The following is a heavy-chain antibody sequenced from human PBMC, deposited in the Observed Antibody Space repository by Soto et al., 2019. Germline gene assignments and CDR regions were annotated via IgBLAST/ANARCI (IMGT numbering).Heavy chain of an antibody. CDR2: IYYSGST. D-gene: IGHD3-3*01. CDR1: GGSISSYY. V-gene: IGHV4-59*01. J-gene: IGHJ5*02. Sequence: SETLSLTCTVSGGSISSYYWSWIRQPPGKGLEWIGYIYYSGSTNYNPSLKSRVTISVDTSKNQFSLKLSSVTAADTAVYYCARAGEHVPYYDFWSGYYQSAFDPWGQGTLVTVSS. CDR3: ARAGEHVPYYDFWSGYYQSAFDP.